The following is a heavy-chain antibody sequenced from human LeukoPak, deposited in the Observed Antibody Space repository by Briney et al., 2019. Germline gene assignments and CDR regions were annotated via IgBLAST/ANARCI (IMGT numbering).Heavy chain of an antibody. CDR3: ARPALYCSSTVCPPYMDV. CDR2: IYPGDSDT. J-gene: IGHJ6*03. CDR1: GYSFTSYW. Sequence: GESLKISCKGSGYSFTSYWIGWVRQMPGKGLEWMGIIYPGDSDTRYSPSFQGQVTISADRSISTAYLQWGSLKASDTATYYCARPALYCSSTVCPPYMDVWGKGTTVTVSS. D-gene: IGHD2-2*01. V-gene: IGHV5-51*01.